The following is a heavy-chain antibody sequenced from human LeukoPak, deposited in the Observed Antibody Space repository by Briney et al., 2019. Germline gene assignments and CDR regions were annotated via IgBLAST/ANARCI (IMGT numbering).Heavy chain of an antibody. Sequence: ASVKVSCKASGYTFTGYYIHWVRQAPGQGLEWMGWINPTHGGTNFAQKFQGRVAMTRDTSISTAYMELSRLRSDDTAMCYCAIVTTADGYWGQGTPLTVSS. J-gene: IGHJ4*02. CDR1: GYTFTGYY. V-gene: IGHV1-2*02. CDR3: AIVTTADGY. CDR2: INPTHGGT. D-gene: IGHD4-17*01.